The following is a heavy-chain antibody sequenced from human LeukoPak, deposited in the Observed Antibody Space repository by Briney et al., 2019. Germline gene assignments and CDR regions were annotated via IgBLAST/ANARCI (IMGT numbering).Heavy chain of an antibody. J-gene: IGHJ6*03. V-gene: IGHV4-59*01. CDR3: TRGSIAYYYMDV. Sequence: GSLRLSCVASGFTFSSYWMTWVRQAPGKGLEWIGNIYYSGSTNYNPSLKSRVTISVDTSKNQFSLKLSSVTAADTAVYYCTRGSIAYYYMDVWGKGTTVTISS. CDR2: IYYSGST. D-gene: IGHD3-22*01. CDR1: GFTFSSYW.